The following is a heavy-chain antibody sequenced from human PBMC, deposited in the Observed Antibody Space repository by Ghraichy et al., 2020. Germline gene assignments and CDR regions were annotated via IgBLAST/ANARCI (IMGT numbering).Heavy chain of an antibody. CDR3: AKDGDSIESPDFDS. Sequence: LSLTCAASGFTFTSYAMAWVRQAPGKGLDWVAAVNGGGDRTFYADSVKGRFTISRDNSKNTVFLQMNSLRAEDTAIYYCAKDGDSIESPDFDSWGQGTLVTVSS. CDR1: GFTFTSYA. J-gene: IGHJ4*02. V-gene: IGHV3-23*01. CDR2: VNGGGDRT. D-gene: IGHD2-21*01.